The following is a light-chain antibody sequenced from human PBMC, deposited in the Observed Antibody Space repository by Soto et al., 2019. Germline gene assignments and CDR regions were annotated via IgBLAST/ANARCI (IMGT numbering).Light chain of an antibody. J-gene: IGKJ1*01. V-gene: IGKV3-20*01. CDR2: GAS. Sequence: EIVLTQSPGTLSLSPGERATLSCRASQSVSSSHLAWYQQKPGQAPGLLIYGASNRASGIPDRFSGSGSGTDFTLTISRLEPEDFAVYYCQQYGSSPRTFGQGTKVDIK. CDR3: QQYGSSPRT. CDR1: QSVSSSH.